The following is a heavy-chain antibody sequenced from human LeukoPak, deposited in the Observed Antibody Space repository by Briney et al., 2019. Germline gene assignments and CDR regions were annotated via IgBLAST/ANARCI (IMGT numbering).Heavy chain of an antibody. J-gene: IGHJ4*02. Sequence: AGGSLRLSCAASGSTFSSYAMHWVRQAPGKGLEWVAVISYDGSNKYYADSVKGRFTISRDNSKNTLYLQMNSLRAEDTAVYYCARPQTYSSSWYLMNYWGQGTLVTVSS. CDR2: ISYDGSNK. CDR3: ARPQTYSSSWYLMNY. V-gene: IGHV3-30-3*01. CDR1: GSTFSSYA. D-gene: IGHD6-13*01.